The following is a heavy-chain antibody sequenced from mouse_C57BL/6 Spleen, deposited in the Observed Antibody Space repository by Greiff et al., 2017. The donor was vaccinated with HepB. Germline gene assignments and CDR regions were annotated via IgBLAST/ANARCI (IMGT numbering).Heavy chain of an antibody. CDR3: ARNWDGAWFAY. D-gene: IGHD4-1*01. J-gene: IGHJ3*01. Sequence: DVKVEESGGGLVQPGGSLKLSCAASGFTFSDYGMAWVRQAPRKGPEWVAFISNLAYSIYYADTVTGRFTISRENAKNTLYLEMSSLRSEDTAMYYCARNWDGAWFAYWGQGTLVTVSA. V-gene: IGHV5-15*01. CDR1: GFTFSDYG. CDR2: ISNLAYSI.